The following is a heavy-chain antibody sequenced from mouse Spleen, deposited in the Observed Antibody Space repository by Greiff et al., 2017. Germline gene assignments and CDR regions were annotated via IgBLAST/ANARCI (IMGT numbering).Heavy chain of an antibody. D-gene: IGHD1-1*01. V-gene: IGHV1-5*01. CDR3: TRGNYYGGSYEAWFAY. CDR1: GYTFTSYW. Sequence: EVQLQESGTVLARPGASVKMSCKTSGYTFTSYWMHWVKQRPGQGLEWIGAIYPGNSDTSYNQKFKGKAKLTAVTSASTAYMELSSLTNEDSAVYYCTRGNYYGGSYEAWFAYWGQGTLVTVSA. J-gene: IGHJ3*01. CDR2: IYPGNSDT.